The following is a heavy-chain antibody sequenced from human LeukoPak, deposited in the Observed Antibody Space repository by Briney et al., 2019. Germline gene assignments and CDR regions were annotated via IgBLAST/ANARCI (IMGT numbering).Heavy chain of an antibody. CDR2: MNPNSGNT. Sequence: ASVKVSCKTSGYTFTGSYMHWVRQAPGQGLEWMGWMNPNSGNTGYAQKFQGRVTMTRNTSISTAYMELSSLRSEDTAVYYCARETRMVATMRVGYYYYYGMDVWGQGTTVTVSS. J-gene: IGHJ6*02. V-gene: IGHV1-8*02. D-gene: IGHD5-12*01. CDR3: ARETRMVATMRVGYYYYYGMDV. CDR1: GYTFTGSY.